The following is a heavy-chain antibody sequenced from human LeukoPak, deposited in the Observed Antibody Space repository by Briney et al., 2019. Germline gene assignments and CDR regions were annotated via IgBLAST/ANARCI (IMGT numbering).Heavy chain of an antibody. J-gene: IGHJ4*02. D-gene: IGHD4/OR15-4a*01. V-gene: IGHV3-30*04. CDR2: ISYDGSHI. CDR1: GFTFSSYT. CDR3: ARRAGAYSHPYDY. Sequence: GRSLRLSCTAFGFTFSSYTMHWVRQAPGEGLQWVTIISYDGSHIYYEESVKGRFTISRDNSNNTLFLQMNSLRAEDTAVYYCARRAGAYSHPYDYWGQGTLVTVSS.